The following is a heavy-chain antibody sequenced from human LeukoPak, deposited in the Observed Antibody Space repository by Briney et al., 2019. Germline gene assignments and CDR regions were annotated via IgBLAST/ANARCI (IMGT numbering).Heavy chain of an antibody. CDR1: GFTFSSYG. CDR3: ARDRYSGSYPIDY. Sequence: GGSLRLSCAASGFTFSSYGMSWVRQAPGKGLEWVSYISSSGSTIYYADSVKGRFTISKDNAKNSLYLQMNSLRAEDTAVYYCARDRYSGSYPIDYWGQGTLVTVSS. V-gene: IGHV3-48*04. D-gene: IGHD1-26*01. J-gene: IGHJ4*02. CDR2: ISSSGSTI.